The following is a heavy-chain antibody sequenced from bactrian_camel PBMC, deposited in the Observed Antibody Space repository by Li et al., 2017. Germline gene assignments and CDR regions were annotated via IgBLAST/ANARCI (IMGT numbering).Heavy chain of an antibody. CDR1: LSTYDNQC. CDR3: AARSVGGCPLFEHWLGKRAYTPGGYFAN. Sequence: HVQLVESGGGSVQAGGSLRLSCVASLSTYDNQCMGWFRQGPGKEREGVAALYRFGRSNANTYYGTSVKGRFTISQDPSTNTVYLQMNNLKPEDTAMYYCAARSVGGCPLFEHWLGKRAYTPGGYFANWGQGTQVTVS. D-gene: IGHD1*01. J-gene: IGHJ6*01. V-gene: IGHV3S60*01. CDR2: FGRSNANT.